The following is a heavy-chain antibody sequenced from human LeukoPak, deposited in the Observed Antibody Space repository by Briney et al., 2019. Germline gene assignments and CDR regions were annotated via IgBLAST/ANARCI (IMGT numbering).Heavy chain of an antibody. D-gene: IGHD5-18*01. J-gene: IGHJ4*02. CDR3: ASAGGYTYGTGGY. CDR2: IYSGGSS. V-gene: IGHV3-66*01. CDR1: GFTVSTNY. Sequence: GGSLRLSFAASGFTVSTNYMSWVRQAPGKGLGWVSVIYSGGSSYYADSVKGRFTISRDNSKNALYLQMSTLRAEDTAVYYCASAGGYTYGTGGYWGQGTLVTVSS.